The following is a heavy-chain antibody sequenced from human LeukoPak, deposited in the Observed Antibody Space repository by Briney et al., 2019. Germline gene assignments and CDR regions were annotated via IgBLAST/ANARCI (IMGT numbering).Heavy chain of an antibody. J-gene: IGHJ4*02. CDR2: IYYSGST. D-gene: IGHD5-24*01. Sequence: SETLSLTCTVSGGSISSSSYYCGWIRQPPGKGLEWIGSIYYSGSTYYNPSLKSRVTISVDTSKNQFSLKLSSVTAADTAVYYCARLEMATITYWGQGTLVTVSS. V-gene: IGHV4-39*01. CDR3: ARLEMATITY. CDR1: GGSISSSSYY.